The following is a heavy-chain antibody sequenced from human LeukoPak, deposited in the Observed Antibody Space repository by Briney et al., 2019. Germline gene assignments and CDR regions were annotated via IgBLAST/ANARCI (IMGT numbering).Heavy chain of an antibody. Sequence: PGGSPRLSCAASGFTFDDYAMHWVREAPGQGLEWVSGISWHSGSIGYSDSVKGRFTISRDNAKNTLYLQMHRLRAEDTAVYYCAKLISTSSSRCSDYWGQGTLVTVSS. D-gene: IGHD6-6*01. CDR1: GFTFDDYA. V-gene: IGHV3-9*01. CDR3: AKLISTSSSRCSDY. CDR2: ISWHSGSI. J-gene: IGHJ4*02.